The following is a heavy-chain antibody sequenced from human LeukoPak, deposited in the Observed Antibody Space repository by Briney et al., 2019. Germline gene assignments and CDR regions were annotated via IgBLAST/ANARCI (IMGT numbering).Heavy chain of an antibody. D-gene: IGHD3-22*01. V-gene: IGHV1-8*01. CDR2: MNPNSGNT. J-gene: IGHJ4*02. CDR1: GYTFTSYD. Sequence: ASVKVSCKASGYTFTSYDINWVRQATGQGLEWMGWMNPNSGNTDYAQKFQGRVTMTRNTSISTAYMELSSLRSEDTAVYYCAQWGYDSEGFDYWGLGTLVTVSS. CDR3: AQWGYDSEGFDY.